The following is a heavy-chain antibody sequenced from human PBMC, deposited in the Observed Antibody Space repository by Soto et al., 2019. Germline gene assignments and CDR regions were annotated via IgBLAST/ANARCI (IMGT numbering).Heavy chain of an antibody. J-gene: IGHJ5*02. Sequence: SGGSLGLSCAASGFTFSIYWMSWVRHAPGKGLEWVANIKQDGSEKYYVDSVKGRFTISRDNAKNSLYLQMNSLRAEDTAVYYCTIFDILTGPNWFDPWGQGTLVTVSS. D-gene: IGHD3-9*01. CDR3: TIFDILTGPNWFDP. CDR2: IKQDGSEK. CDR1: GFTFSIYW. V-gene: IGHV3-7*01.